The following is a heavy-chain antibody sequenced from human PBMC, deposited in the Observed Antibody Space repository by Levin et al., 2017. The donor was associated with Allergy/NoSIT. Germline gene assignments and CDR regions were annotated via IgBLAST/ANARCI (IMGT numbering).Heavy chain of an antibody. Sequence: GGSLRLSCAASGFTFSSYGMSWVRQAPGKGLEWVSVISGSGGSTYSADSVKGRFTISRDNSKNTLYLQMNSLRADDTAVYYCARYGGVYYYYMDVWGKGTTVTVSS. J-gene: IGHJ6*03. D-gene: IGHD3-10*01. CDR1: GFTFSSYG. CDR3: ARYGGVYYYYMDV. CDR2: ISGSGGST. V-gene: IGHV3-23*01.